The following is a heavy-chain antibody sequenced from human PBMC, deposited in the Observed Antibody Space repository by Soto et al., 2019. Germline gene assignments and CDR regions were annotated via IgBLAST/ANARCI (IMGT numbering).Heavy chain of an antibody. J-gene: IGHJ4*02. CDR2: ISYDGSDK. D-gene: IGHD2-21*02. Sequence: LRLSCAASGFTFSPYTMHWVRQTPGKGLEWVAVISYDGSDKYYAGSVRGRFTISRDNSKNTLFLQMNSLRAEDTALYYCARGGGFCGADCYKGGIDYWGQGALVTVSS. CDR1: GFTFSPYT. CDR3: ARGGGFCGADCYKGGIDY. V-gene: IGHV3-30-3*01.